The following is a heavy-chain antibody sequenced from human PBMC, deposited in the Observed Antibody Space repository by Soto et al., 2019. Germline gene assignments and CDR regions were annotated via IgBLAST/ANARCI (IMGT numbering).Heavy chain of an antibody. CDR3: VKEYCTGGTCFDAFDL. CDR2: ISDGGTTI. D-gene: IGHD2-8*02. CDR1: GFIFRDYE. V-gene: IGHV3-48*03. J-gene: IGHJ3*01. Sequence: EAELVESGGGLVQPGGSRTLACAASGFIFRDYEVDWVRQAPGRGPEWTSYISDGGTTIYYAASVKGRFTISRDDAKKSLYLHMNNLRVDDTAIYFCVKEYCTGGTCFDAFDLWGQGTVVTVSS.